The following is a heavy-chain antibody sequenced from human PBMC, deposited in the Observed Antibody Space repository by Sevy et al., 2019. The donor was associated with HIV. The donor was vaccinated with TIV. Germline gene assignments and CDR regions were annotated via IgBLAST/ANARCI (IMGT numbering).Heavy chain of an antibody. CDR3: ARSGDDSSGFYYWWFDP. J-gene: IGHJ5*02. D-gene: IGHD3-22*01. V-gene: IGHV3-20*04. CDR2: INWNGGSI. CDR1: GFTFDDYG. Sequence: GGSLRLSCAASGFTFDDYGMSWVRQAPGKGLEWGSGINWNGGSISYADSVRGRFTISRDNAKNSLYLQMNSLRAEDTAFYYCARSGDDSSGFYYWWFDPWGQGTLVTVSS.